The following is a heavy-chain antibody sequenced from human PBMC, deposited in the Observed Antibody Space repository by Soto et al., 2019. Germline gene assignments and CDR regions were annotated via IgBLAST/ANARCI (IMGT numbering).Heavy chain of an antibody. V-gene: IGHV3-11*01. CDR1: GFTFSDYY. CDR2: ISTSGSTI. J-gene: IGHJ4*02. CDR3: ATVSPPPDY. Sequence: QVQLVESGGGLVKPGGSLRLSCAASGFTFSDYYMSWIRQAPGKGLEWVSYISTSGSTINYADSVKGRFTISRDNATNSLYLQMDSMSAADTAVYSCATVSPPPDYWGQGTVVPVSS.